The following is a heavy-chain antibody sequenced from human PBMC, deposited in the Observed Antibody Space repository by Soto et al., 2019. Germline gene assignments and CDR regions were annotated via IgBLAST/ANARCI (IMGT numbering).Heavy chain of an antibody. D-gene: IGHD3-22*01. CDR3: VTPDSSGYYSH. J-gene: IGHJ4*02. CDR2: VNPADSDT. CDR1: GYIFTSYW. Sequence: PGESLKISCKASGYIFTSYWIGWVRQMPGIGLEWMGIVNPADSDTRYSPSFQGQVTVSADKSISTAYLQWGSLKASDTAMYYCVTPDSSGYYSHWDQGTPVTVSS. V-gene: IGHV5-51*01.